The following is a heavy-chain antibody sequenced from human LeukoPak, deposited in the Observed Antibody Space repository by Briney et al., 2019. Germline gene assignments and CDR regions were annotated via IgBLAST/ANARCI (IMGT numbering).Heavy chain of an antibody. Sequence: PGGSLRLSCAASGFTFNSYAMAWVRQTPEKGLEWVSSITDNGINTYYADSVKGRFTISRDNSKNTLYLQMNSLRAEDTAVYYCAKGLRGNYDYWGQGTLVTVSS. CDR3: AKGLRGNYDY. J-gene: IGHJ4*02. CDR1: GFTFNSYA. CDR2: ITDNGINT. V-gene: IGHV3-23*01. D-gene: IGHD1-26*01.